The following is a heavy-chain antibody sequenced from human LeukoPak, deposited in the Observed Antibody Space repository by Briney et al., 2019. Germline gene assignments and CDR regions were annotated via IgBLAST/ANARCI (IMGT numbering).Heavy chain of an antibody. J-gene: IGHJ6*02. Sequence: GGSLRLSCAASGFTFSSYWMSWVRQAPGKGLEWVANIKQDGSEKYYVDSVKGRFTISRDNAKNSLYLQMNSLRAEDTAVYYCARVGGYYGSGSYWGVYYYYGMDVWGQGTTVTVSS. CDR3: ARVGGYYGSGSYWGVYYYYGMDV. D-gene: IGHD3-10*01. CDR2: IKQDGSEK. V-gene: IGHV3-7*01. CDR1: GFTFSSYW.